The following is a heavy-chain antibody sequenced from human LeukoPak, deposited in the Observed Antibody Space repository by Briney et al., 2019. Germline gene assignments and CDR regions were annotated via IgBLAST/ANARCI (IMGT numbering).Heavy chain of an antibody. Sequence: GGSLRLSCVVSGFTFSKSWMNWVRQAPGKGLQWVANMDPSGSQKRYVDSVRGRFTIPKDSPGTSLYLDMHSLRAEDTAIYYGAIWTSGNYWGQGTLVTVSS. CDR1: GFTFSKSW. V-gene: IGHV3-7*01. D-gene: IGHD3/OR15-3a*01. CDR3: AIWTSGNY. CDR2: MDPSGSQK. J-gene: IGHJ4*02.